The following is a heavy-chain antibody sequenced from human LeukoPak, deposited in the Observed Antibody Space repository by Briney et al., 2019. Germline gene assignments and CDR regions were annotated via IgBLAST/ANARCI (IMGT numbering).Heavy chain of an antibody. CDR1: GGSFSGYY. V-gene: IGHV4-34*01. D-gene: IGHD3-22*01. CDR3: ARLDSSGYSDAFDI. Sequence: SSETKSLTCAVYGGSFSGYYWSWLRQPPGKGLEWIGEINHSGSTNYNPSLKSRVTISVDTSKNQFSLKLSSVTAADTAVYYCARLDSSGYSDAFDIWGQGTMVTVSS. CDR2: INHSGST. J-gene: IGHJ3*02.